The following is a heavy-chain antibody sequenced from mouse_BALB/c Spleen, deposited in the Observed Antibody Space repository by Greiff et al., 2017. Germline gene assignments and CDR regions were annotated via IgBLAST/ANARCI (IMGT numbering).Heavy chain of an antibody. CDR1: GFDFSRYW. J-gene: IGHJ1*01. Sequence: EVKLQESGGGLVQPGGSLKLSCAASGFDFSRYWMSWVRQAPGKGLEWIGEINPDSSTINYTPSLKDKFIISRDNAKNTLYLQMSKVRSEDTALYYCARPDYYYGSSYWYFDVWGAGTTVTVSS. CDR3: ARPDYYYGSSYWYFDV. D-gene: IGHD1-1*01. V-gene: IGHV4-1*02. CDR2: INPDSSTI.